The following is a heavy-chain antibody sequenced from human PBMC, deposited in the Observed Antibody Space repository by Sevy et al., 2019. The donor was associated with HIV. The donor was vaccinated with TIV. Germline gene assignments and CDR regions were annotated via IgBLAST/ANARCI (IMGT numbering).Heavy chain of an antibody. D-gene: IGHD3-9*01. CDR2: ISYDGTKT. CDR3: AVWPGGKTGYYLKIDS. V-gene: IGHV3-30*03. Sequence: GGSLRLSCAASGFTFSTYGIHWVRQAPGKGLEWVALISYDGTKTFYIDSVKGRFTVSRDNSKNDLYLQMNSLRPKDTAVYYCAVWPGGKTGYYLKIDSWGQGTLVTVSS. CDR1: GFTFSTYG. J-gene: IGHJ4*02.